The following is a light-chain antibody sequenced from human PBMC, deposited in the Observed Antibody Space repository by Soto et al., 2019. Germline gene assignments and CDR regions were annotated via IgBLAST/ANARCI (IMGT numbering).Light chain of an antibody. CDR1: QDISNY. CDR3: QQYDNLPYT. Sequence: DIPMTQSPSSLSASVGDRVTITCQASQDISNYLNWYQQKPGKAPKLLIYDASNLETGVPSRFSGSGSGTYFTFTISSLQPEDIATYYCQQYDNLPYTFGHGTKLEIK. J-gene: IGKJ2*01. CDR2: DAS. V-gene: IGKV1-33*01.